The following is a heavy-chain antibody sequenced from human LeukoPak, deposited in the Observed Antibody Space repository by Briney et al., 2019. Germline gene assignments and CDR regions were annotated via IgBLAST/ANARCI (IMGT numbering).Heavy chain of an antibody. CDR3: AKSWNRYRGSSWYFDY. CDR2: ISGSGGST. CDR1: GFTFSSYA. D-gene: IGHD6-13*01. V-gene: IGHV3-23*01. Sequence: GGSLRLSCAASGFTFSSYAMSWVRQAPGKGLEWVSAISGSGGSTYYADSVKGRFTISRDNSKNTLYLQMNSLRAEDTAVYYCAKSWNRYRGSSWYFDYWGQGTLVTVSS. J-gene: IGHJ4*02.